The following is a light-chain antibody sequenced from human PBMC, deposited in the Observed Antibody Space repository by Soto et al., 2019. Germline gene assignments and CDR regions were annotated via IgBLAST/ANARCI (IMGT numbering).Light chain of an antibody. Sequence: DIQMFQSPSTLSGAVGDRVTITCRASQNVNQWVAWYQWSPGKVPRLLIYEGSSLGSGVSSRFSGSVSGTESTLTIAGLQAEDTGTYLCQQYNNYPWTFGQGTAMEI. V-gene: IGKV1-5*03. CDR2: EGS. J-gene: IGKJ1*01. CDR3: QQYNNYPWT. CDR1: QNVNQW.